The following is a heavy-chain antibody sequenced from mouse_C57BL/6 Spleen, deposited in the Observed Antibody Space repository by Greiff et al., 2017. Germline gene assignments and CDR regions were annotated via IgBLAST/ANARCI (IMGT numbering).Heavy chain of an antibody. V-gene: IGHV1-53*01. CDR1: GYTFTSYW. J-gene: IGHJ1*03. D-gene: IGHD1-1*01. Sequence: QVQLKQPGTELVKPGASVKLSCKASGYTFTSYWMHWVKQRPGQGLEWIGNINPSNGGTNYNEKFKSKATLTVDKSSSTAYMQLSSLTSEDSAVYYCARTRGGFITTVEGYFDVWGTGTTVTVSS. CDR3: ARTRGGFITTVEGYFDV. CDR2: INPSNGGT.